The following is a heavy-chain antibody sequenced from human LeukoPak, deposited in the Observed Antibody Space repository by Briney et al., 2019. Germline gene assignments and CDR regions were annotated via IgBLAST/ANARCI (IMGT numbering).Heavy chain of an antibody. V-gene: IGHV1-46*01. J-gene: IGHJ1*01. D-gene: IGHD6-19*01. Sequence: ASVKVSCKASGYTFTSYYMHWVRQAPGQGLEWMGIINPSGGSTSYAQKFQGRVTMTRDTSTSTVYMELSSLRSGDTAVYYCAREAVAGPLQHWGQGTLVTVSS. CDR3: AREAVAGPLQH. CDR2: INPSGGST. CDR1: GYTFTSYY.